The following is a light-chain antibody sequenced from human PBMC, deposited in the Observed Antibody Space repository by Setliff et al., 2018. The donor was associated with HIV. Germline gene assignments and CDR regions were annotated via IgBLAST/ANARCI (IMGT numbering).Light chain of an antibody. V-gene: IGLV2-23*02. J-gene: IGLJ1*01. CDR2: EVN. CDR3: CSYTSSTTYV. Sequence: QPASVSGSPGQSSTISCTGTRSDIGTYDLVSWYRQYPGKAPKLIIYEVNRRPAGVSDRLSGSKSGNTASLTISGLRAEDEATYYCCSYTSSTTYVFGTGTKVTVL. CDR1: RSDIGTYDL.